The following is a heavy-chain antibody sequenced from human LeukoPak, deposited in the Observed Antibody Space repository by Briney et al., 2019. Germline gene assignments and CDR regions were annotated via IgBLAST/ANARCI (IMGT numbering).Heavy chain of an antibody. CDR2: IYHSGST. J-gene: IGHJ4*02. V-gene: IGHV4-38-2*02. D-gene: IGHD5-12*01. CDR3: AREGGGYTPAQIDY. CDR1: GYSISSGYY. Sequence: SETLSLTCTVSGYSISSGYYWGWIRQPPGKGLEWIGSIYHSGSTNYNPSLKSRVTISVDMSNNQFSLKLSSVTAADTAVYYCAREGGGYTPAQIDYWGQGTLVTVSS.